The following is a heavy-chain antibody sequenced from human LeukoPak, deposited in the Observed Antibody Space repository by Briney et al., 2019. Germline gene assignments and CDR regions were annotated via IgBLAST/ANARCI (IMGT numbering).Heavy chain of an antibody. CDR1: GFTFSNYG. V-gene: IGHV3-30*02. Sequence: SGGSLRLSCAASGFTFSNYGMHWVRQAPGKGLEWVAFIRNDDGSNKYYADSVKGRFTISRDNSKSTVHLQMNSLRVEDTAVYYCAKDEAQYFQHWGQGTLVTVSA. CDR2: IRNDDGSNK. CDR3: AKDEAQYFQH. J-gene: IGHJ1*01.